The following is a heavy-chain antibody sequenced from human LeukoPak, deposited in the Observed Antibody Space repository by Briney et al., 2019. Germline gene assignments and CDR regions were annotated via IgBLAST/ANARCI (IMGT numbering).Heavy chain of an antibody. V-gene: IGHV3-30*18. CDR3: AKDGPIVVVVAATLDY. Sequence: GGSLRLSCAAFGFTFSSYSMNWVRQAPGKGLEWVAVISYDGSNKYYVDSVKGRFTISRDNSKNTLYLQMNSLRAEDTAVYYCAKDGPIVVVVAATLDYWGQGTLVTVSS. CDR1: GFTFSSYS. CDR2: ISYDGSNK. J-gene: IGHJ4*02. D-gene: IGHD2-15*01.